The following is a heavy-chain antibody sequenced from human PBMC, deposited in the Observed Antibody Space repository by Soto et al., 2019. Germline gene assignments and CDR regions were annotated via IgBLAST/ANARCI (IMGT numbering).Heavy chain of an antibody. CDR1: GFTFSSYG. V-gene: IGHV3-30*18. Sequence: GGSLRLSCAASGFTFSSYGMHWVRQAPGKGLEWVAVISYDGSNKYYADSVKGRFTISRDNSKNTLYLQMNSLRAEDTAVYYCAKDHSGYDTTTTHFDYWGQGTLVTVSS. CDR2: ISYDGSNK. CDR3: AKDHSGYDTTTTHFDY. D-gene: IGHD5-12*01. J-gene: IGHJ4*02.